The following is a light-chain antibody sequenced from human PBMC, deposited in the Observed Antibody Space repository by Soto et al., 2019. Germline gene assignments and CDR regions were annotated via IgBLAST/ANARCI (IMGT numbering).Light chain of an antibody. Sequence: EIVLTQSPGTLSLSPGERATLNCRASQSVRSSYLAWYQQKPGQAPRLLIYGASTRATGIPTRFSGSGSGTEFTLTISSLQSEDFSLYYCQQYYDWPITFGQGTRLEIK. J-gene: IGKJ5*01. V-gene: IGKV3-15*01. CDR1: QSVRSSY. CDR3: QQYYDWPIT. CDR2: GAS.